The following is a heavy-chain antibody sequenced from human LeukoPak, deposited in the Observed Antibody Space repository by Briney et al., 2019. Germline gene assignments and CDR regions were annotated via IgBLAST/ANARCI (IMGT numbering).Heavy chain of an antibody. CDR1: GFTFDDYA. Sequence: PGRSLRLSCAVSGFTFDDYAMHWVRQVPGKGLEWVSGINWNSDSIGYADSVKGRFTTSRDNAKNSLYLQMNSLRAEDTAVYYCARDPSGGSYHQYYFDYWGQGTLVTVSS. D-gene: IGHD1-26*01. J-gene: IGHJ4*02. CDR3: ARDPSGGSYHQYYFDY. V-gene: IGHV3-9*01. CDR2: INWNSDSI.